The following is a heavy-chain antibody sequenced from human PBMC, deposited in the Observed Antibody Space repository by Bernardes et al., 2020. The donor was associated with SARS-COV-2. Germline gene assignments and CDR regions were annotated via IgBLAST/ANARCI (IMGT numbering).Heavy chain of an antibody. V-gene: IGHV3-21*05. Sequence: SLSLSCAASGFAFSTYSMYWVRQTPGKGLEWVSHIGPSSRDISYSDSVKGRFTTSRDDAKNSLYLQMNSLAAEDTAVYYCARRLIVEARAGLDYWGQGTLVTVSS. CDR2: IGPSSRDI. J-gene: IGHJ4*02. CDR3: ARRLIVEARAGLDY. CDR1: GFAFSTYS. D-gene: IGHD2-15*01.